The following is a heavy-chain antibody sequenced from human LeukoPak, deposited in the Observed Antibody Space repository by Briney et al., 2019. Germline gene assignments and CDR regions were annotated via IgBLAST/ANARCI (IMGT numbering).Heavy chain of an antibody. CDR3: ARVGRGDHTWGSYYCDH. Sequence: SETLSLTCTVSDDSINSYHWSWIRQPPGKGLEWIGYISSSGSTSYNPPLKSRVTISVDTSKNQFSLKLSSLTAADTAVYYCARVGRGDHTWGSYYCDHWGQGTLVTVSS. J-gene: IGHJ4*02. V-gene: IGHV4-59*01. D-gene: IGHD3-16*01. CDR2: ISSSGST. CDR1: DDSINSYH.